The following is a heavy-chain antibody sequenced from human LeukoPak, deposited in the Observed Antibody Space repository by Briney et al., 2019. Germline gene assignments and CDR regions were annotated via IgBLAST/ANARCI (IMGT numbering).Heavy chain of an antibody. CDR2: IAYDGSRA. D-gene: IGHD1-14*01. V-gene: IGHV3-33*01. CDR3: TRYNNDHFDY. CDR1: GFTFGGYG. J-gene: IGHJ4*02. Sequence: GGSLRLSCAGSGFTFGGYGMHWFRQTPGKGLEWVAVIAYDGSRAFYADSVKGRFTISRDNSKNTMSVKMDDLRAEDTAVYYCTRYNNDHFDYWGQGTLVTVSS.